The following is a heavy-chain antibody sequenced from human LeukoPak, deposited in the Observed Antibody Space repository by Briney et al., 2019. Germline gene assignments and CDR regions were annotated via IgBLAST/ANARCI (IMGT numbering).Heavy chain of an antibody. D-gene: IGHD6-13*01. CDR1: GFTFSSYS. CDR2: ISSSSSYI. Sequence: GGSLRLSCAASGFTFSSYSMNWVRQAPGKGLGWVSSISSSSSYIYYADSVTGRFTISRDNAKNSLYLQMNSLRAEDTAVYYCARDRIAAAGTNVYWGQGTLVTVSS. V-gene: IGHV3-21*01. J-gene: IGHJ4*02. CDR3: ARDRIAAAGTNVY.